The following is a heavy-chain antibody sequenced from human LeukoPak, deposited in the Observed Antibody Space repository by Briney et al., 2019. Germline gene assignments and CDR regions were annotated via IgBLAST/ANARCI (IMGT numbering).Heavy chain of an antibody. CDR1: GGSISSGDYY. D-gene: IGHD3-3*01. J-gene: IGHJ4*02. CDR2: IYYRGNT. Sequence: SETLSLTCTVSGGSISSGDYYWSWIRQPPGKGLEWVGYIYYRGNTYYNPPLKSRVTISVDTSKNQFSLKLSYMTAADTAVYYCARGLRFLEWLPYYFDYWGQGTLVSVSS. V-gene: IGHV4-30-4*08. CDR3: ARGLRFLEWLPYYFDY.